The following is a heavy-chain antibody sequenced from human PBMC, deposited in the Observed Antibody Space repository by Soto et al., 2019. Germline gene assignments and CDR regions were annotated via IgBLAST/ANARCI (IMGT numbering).Heavy chain of an antibody. CDR3: AVTVTGSRSPLAH. D-gene: IGHD3-9*01. CDR2: IIPIYASP. Sequence: QVQLVQSGAEVKKPGSSVKVSCKASGGTFSSNAISWVRQAPGQGLEWMGGIIPIYASPNYAQNFQGRVTVTADKATSTAYLELSRLKFADSEIYYCAVTVTGSRSPLAHWGRGTLVIVSS. CDR1: GGTFSSNA. J-gene: IGHJ4*02. V-gene: IGHV1-69*06.